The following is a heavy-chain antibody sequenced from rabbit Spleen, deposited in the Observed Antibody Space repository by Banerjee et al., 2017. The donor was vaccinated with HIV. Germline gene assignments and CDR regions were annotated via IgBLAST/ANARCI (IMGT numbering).Heavy chain of an antibody. CDR2: IYNGDGST. D-gene: IGHD4-1*01. CDR1: GVSFSSGYD. J-gene: IGHJ6*01. CDR3: ARNANGGWDL. V-gene: IGHV1S47*01. Sequence: QQQLVESGGGLVKPGASLTLTCKASGVSFSSGYDMCWVRQAPGKGLEWIACIYNGDGSTYYASWVNGRFTITRSTSLNTVTLQMTSLTAADTATYFCARNANGGWDLWGQGTLVTVS.